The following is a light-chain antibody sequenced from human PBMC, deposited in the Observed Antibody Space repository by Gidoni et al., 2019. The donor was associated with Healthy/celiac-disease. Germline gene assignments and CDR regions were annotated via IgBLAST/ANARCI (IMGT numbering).Light chain of an antibody. CDR3: SSYTSSSTLV. CDR1: SSDVGGYNY. J-gene: IGLJ2*01. CDR2: DVS. Sequence: SALTQPASVSGSPGESITISCTGTSSDVGGYNYVSWYQQHPGKAPNLMIYDVSNRPSGVSNRFSGSKSGNTASLTISGLQAEDEAYYYCSSYTSSSTLVFGGGTKLTAL. V-gene: IGLV2-14*03.